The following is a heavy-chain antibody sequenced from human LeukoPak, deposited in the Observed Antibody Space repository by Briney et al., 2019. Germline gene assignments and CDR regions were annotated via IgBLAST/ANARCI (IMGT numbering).Heavy chain of an antibody. Sequence: GASVKVSCKASGYTFTSYYMHWVRQAPGQGLEWMGIINPGGGSTSYAQKFQGRVTMTRDMSTSTVYMELSSLRSEDTAVYYCARDENYYDSSGYYSSFDYWGQGTLVTVSS. CDR3: ARDENYYDSSGYYSSFDY. J-gene: IGHJ4*02. V-gene: IGHV1-46*01. CDR2: INPGGGST. CDR1: GYTFTSYY. D-gene: IGHD3-22*01.